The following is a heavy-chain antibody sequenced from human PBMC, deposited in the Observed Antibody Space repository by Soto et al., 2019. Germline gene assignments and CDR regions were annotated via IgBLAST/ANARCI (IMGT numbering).Heavy chain of an antibody. CDR2: ISGSGGST. CDR1: GFTFSSYA. CDR3: ARYRDGISAPGSN. D-gene: IGHD6-13*01. J-gene: IGHJ4*02. V-gene: IGHV3-23*01. Sequence: GVPLRLSCPASGFTFSSYAMSWVRQAPGKGLEWVSAISGSGGSTYSADSGKGRFPISRDNSKNTLYLQMNSLRVEDTAVKDCARYRDGISAPGSNWGQANLFTVS.